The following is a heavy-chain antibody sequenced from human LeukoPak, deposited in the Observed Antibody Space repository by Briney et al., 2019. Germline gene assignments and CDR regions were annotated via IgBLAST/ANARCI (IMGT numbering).Heavy chain of an antibody. CDR3: ARDRPGGSSLDY. V-gene: IGHV4-59*01. J-gene: IGHJ4*02. CDR2: IYYTGST. Sequence: PWETLSPTCTVAGGSISSYYCSWVRQPPGEGLEWIGYIYYTGSTNYNPSLKSGVTISVYTSKNQFSLKLSSVTAADTAVYYCARDRPGGSSLDYWGQGTLVTVSS. D-gene: IGHD6-13*01. CDR1: GGSISSYY.